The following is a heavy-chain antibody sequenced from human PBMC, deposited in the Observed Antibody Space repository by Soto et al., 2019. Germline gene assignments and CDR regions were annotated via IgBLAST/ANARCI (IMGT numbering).Heavy chain of an antibody. CDR2: IYYSGST. CDR3: ARGYGSGRRNWFDP. Sequence: SETLSLTCTVSGGSISSGGYYWSWIRQHPGKGLEWIGYIYYSGSTYYNPSLKSRVTISVDTSKNQFSLKLSSATAADTAVYYCARGYGSGRRNWFDPWGQGTLVTVSS. J-gene: IGHJ5*02. D-gene: IGHD3-10*01. V-gene: IGHV4-31*03. CDR1: GGSISSGGYY.